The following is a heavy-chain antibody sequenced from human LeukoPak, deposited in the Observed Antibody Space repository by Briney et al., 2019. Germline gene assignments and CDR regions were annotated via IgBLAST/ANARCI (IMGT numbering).Heavy chain of an antibody. CDR3: ARGAGYWVY. CDR1: GGSISSSY. J-gene: IGHJ4*02. CDR2: VYYRGST. V-gene: IGHV4-59*01. D-gene: IGHD2-8*02. Sequence: SETLSLTCTVSGGSISSSYWSWFRQPPGKGLEWIGYVYYRGSTNYNPSLESRVTISLGTSKNQCSLKLSSVTAADTAVYYCARGAGYWVYWGQGTLVTVSS.